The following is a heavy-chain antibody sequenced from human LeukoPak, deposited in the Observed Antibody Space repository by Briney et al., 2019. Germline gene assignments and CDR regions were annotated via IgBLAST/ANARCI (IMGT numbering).Heavy chain of an antibody. CDR1: GVSISSGGYY. D-gene: IGHD2-2*01. V-gene: IGHV4-31*03. J-gene: IGHJ3*02. CDR2: IYYSGST. CDR3: ARAAESTGKEDAFDI. Sequence: NSSETLSLTCTVSGVSISSGGYYWSWLRQHPGKGLEWIGYIYYSGSTYYNPSLKSRVTISVDTSKNQFSLKLSSVTAADTAVYYCARAAESTGKEDAFDIWGQGTMVTVSS.